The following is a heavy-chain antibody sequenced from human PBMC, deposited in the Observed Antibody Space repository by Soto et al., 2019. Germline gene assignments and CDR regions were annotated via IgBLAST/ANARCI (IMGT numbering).Heavy chain of an antibody. CDR3: ARDKITGLFDY. J-gene: IGHJ4*02. V-gene: IGHV4-34*01. D-gene: IGHD2-8*02. Sequence: QVQLQQWGAGLLKPSETLSLTCAVYGGSFSGYSWTWIRQPPGTGLEWIGEINHSGSTNYNPSLKIPVTISVDTSKIQFSLKLTSVTAAATAVYYCARDKITGLFDYWGQGTLVTVSS. CDR2: INHSGST. CDR1: GGSFSGYS.